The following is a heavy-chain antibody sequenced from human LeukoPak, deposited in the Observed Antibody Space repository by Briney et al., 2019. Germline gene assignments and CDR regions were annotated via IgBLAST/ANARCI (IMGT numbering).Heavy chain of an antibody. J-gene: IGHJ4*02. CDR1: GFTFSSYS. D-gene: IGHD3-10*01. CDR2: ISSSSSYI. V-gene: IGHV3-21*01. Sequence: GGSLRLSCAASGFTFSSYSMNWVRQAPGKGLEWVSSISSSSSYIYYADSVKGRFTISRDNAKNSLYLQMSNRRGEDTAVYYWARVREGRRPRDYFDYWGQGTLVTVSS. CDR3: ARVREGRRPRDYFDY.